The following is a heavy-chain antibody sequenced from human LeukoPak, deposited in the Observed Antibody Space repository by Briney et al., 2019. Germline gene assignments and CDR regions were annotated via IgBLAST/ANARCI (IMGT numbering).Heavy chain of an antibody. CDR1: GGSFSGYY. CDR2: LNHSGST. J-gene: IGHJ4*02. Sequence: SETLSLTGAVYGGSFSGYYWSWIRQPPGKGLEWIGELNHSGSTNYNPSLKSRVTISVDTSENQFSLKLSSVTAADTAVYYCARGRGYYDSSGYYYRPLFDYWGQGTLVTVSS. D-gene: IGHD3-22*01. V-gene: IGHV4-34*01. CDR3: ARGRGYYDSSGYYYRPLFDY.